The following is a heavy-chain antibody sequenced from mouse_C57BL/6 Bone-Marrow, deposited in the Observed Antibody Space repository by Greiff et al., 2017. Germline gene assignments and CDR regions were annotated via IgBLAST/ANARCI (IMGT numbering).Heavy chain of an antibody. CDR3: AKGRPLGSRGPLAY. Sequence: VKLVESGPGLVQPSQSLSITCTVSGFSLTSYGVHWVRQSPGKGLEWLGVIWRGGSTDYNAAFMSRLSITKDNSKSQVFFKMNSLQAADTAIYTGAKGRPLGSRGPLAYWGQGTLVTVSA. J-gene: IGHJ3*01. V-gene: IGHV2-5*01. D-gene: IGHD1-1*01. CDR2: IWRGGST. CDR1: GFSLTSYG.